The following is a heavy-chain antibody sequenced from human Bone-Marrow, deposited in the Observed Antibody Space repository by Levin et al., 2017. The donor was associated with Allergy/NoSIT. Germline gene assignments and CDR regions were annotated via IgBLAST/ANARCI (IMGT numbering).Heavy chain of an antibody. CDR3: ARDSGHVNC. CDR2: ISPSGST. Sequence: SETLSLTCTVSGGSVTSYFWSCIRQPAGKGLEWIGRISPSGSTMYNPSLKNRVTMSLDTSKHHLSLTLSSVTAADTAVYYCARDSGHVNCWCQGTLVTVSS. J-gene: IGHJ4*02. D-gene: IGHD3-16*01. V-gene: IGHV4-4*07. CDR1: GGSVTSYF.